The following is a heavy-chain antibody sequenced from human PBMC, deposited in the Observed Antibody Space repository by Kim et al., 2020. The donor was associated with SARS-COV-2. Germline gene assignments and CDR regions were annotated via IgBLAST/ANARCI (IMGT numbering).Heavy chain of an antibody. D-gene: IGHD3-9*01. CDR1: GFTFSDYY. CDR2: ISSSGSTI. V-gene: IGHV3-11*01. J-gene: IGHJ6*02. CDR3: ARDRRDFDWLLGLTLDYGMDV. Sequence: GGSLRLSCAASGFTFSDYYMSWIRQAPGKGLEWVSYISSSGSTIYYADSVKGRFTISRDNAKNSLYLQMNSLRAEDTAVYYCARDRRDFDWLLGLTLDYGMDVWGQGTTVTVSS.